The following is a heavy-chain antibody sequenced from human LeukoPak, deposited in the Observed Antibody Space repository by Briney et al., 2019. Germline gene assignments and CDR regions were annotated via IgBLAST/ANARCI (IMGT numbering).Heavy chain of an antibody. J-gene: IGHJ4*02. CDR2: ISYDGSNK. D-gene: IGHD5-12*01. CDR3: ARGGTRGYGADY. CDR1: GFTFSSYA. V-gene: IGHV3-30*04. Sequence: GRSLRLSCAASGFTFSSYAMHWVRQAPGKGLEWVAVISYDGSNKYYADPVKGRFTISRDNSKTTLYLQMNSLRAEDTAVYYCARGGTRGYGADYWGQGTLVTVSS.